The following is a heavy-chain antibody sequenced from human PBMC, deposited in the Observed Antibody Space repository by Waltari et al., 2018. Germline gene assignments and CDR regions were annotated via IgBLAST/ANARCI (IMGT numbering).Heavy chain of an antibody. V-gene: IGHV4-4*02. CDR2: IGGSSGSA. CDR1: GGSISSSNW. D-gene: IGHD3-3*01. Sequence: QVQLQESGPGLVKPSETLSLTCAVSGGSISSSNWWSWIRQPPGKGLEWIGNIGGSSGSAYYNPSLKSRVTISKDTSKNQFSLKLSSVTAADTAVYYCARAFWSGYLGLDSWGQGVVVTVSS. CDR3: ARAFWSGYLGLDS. J-gene: IGHJ4*03.